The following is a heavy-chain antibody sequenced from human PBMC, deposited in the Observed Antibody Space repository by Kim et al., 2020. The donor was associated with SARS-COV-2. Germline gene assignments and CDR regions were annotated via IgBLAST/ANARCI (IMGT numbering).Heavy chain of an antibody. Sequence: GGSLRLSCAASGFTFSSYSMNWVRQAPGKGLEWVSYISSSSSTIYYVDSVKGRFTISRDNAKNSLYLQMNSLRDEDTAVYYCARGLSDLGYYYYGLDVWGEGTTVTVSS. CDR2: ISSSSSTI. V-gene: IGHV3-48*02. D-gene: IGHD3-10*01. J-gene: IGHJ6*04. CDR3: ARGLSDLGYYYYGLDV. CDR1: GFTFSSYS.